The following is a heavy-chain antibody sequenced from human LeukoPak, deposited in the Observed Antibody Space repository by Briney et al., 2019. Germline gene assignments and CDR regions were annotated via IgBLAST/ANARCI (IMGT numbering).Heavy chain of an antibody. V-gene: IGHV4-59*01. CDR1: GGSISSYY. Sequence: SETLSLTCTVSGGSISSYYWSWIRQPPGKGLEWIGYIYYSGSTDYNPSLKSRVTISVDTSKNQFSLKLSPVTAADTAVYYCARGPVAGPFDYWGQGTLVTVSS. J-gene: IGHJ4*02. CDR2: IYYSGST. CDR3: ARGPVAGPFDY. D-gene: IGHD6-19*01.